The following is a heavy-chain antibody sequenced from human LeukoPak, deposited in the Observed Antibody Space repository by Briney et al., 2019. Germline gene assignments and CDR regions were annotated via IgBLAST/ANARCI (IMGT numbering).Heavy chain of an antibody. J-gene: IGHJ4*02. D-gene: IGHD1-1*01. CDR1: GFTFSSYS. V-gene: IGHV3-21*01. CDR3: ARLQGYNKCLDY. Sequence: PGGSLRLSCAASGFTFSSYSMNWVRQAPGKGLEWVSSIGSSSSYIYYADSVKGRFTISRDDAKNSLYLQMNSLRAEDTAVYYCARLQGYNKCLDYWGQGTLVTVSS. CDR2: IGSSSSYI.